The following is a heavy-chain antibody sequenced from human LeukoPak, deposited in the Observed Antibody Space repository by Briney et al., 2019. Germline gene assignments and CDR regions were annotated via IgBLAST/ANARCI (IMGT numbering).Heavy chain of an antibody. V-gene: IGHV3-21*01. CDR1: GFTFSSYS. J-gene: IGHJ4*02. CDR3: ARWYSGIYLHFDY. D-gene: IGHD1-26*01. Sequence: PGESLSLSCAVYGFTFSSYSMNWVRQPPGKGLEWVSSISSSSSYIYYAGTVKGGLAIPGDDAKNSLCLQRAGLRAEATAVYYCARWYSGIYLHFDYWGQGTLVTVSS. CDR2: ISSSSSYI.